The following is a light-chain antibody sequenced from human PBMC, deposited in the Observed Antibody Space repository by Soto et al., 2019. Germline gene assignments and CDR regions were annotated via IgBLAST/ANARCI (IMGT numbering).Light chain of an antibody. CDR2: DAS. J-gene: IGKJ5*01. CDR3: QQYGSSPPGP. V-gene: IGKV3D-20*01. Sequence: EIELAPSRATLALSPGTGATPSCRAIQSVSSSYLAWYQQKPGLAPRLLIYDASSRATGIPDRFSGSGSGTGFTLTISRLEPEDVAVYYWQQYGSSPPGPFGEGTRLEIK. CDR1: QSVSSSY.